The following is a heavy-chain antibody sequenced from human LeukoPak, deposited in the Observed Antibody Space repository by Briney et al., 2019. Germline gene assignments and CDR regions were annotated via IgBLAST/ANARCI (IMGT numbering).Heavy chain of an antibody. J-gene: IGHJ4*02. Sequence: GGSLRLSCEASGFTFSSYAMSWVRQAPGKGLEWVAFIRYDGSNKYYADSVKRRFTISRDNSKNTLYLQMNSLRAEDTAVYYCAKESSSSYGYWGQGTLVTVSS. D-gene: IGHD6-6*01. CDR1: GFTFSSYA. CDR2: IRYDGSNK. V-gene: IGHV3-30*02. CDR3: AKESSSSYGY.